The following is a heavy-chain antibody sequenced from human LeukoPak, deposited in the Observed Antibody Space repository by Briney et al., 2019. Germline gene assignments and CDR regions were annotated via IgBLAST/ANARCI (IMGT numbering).Heavy chain of an antibody. J-gene: IGHJ4*02. CDR3: ARVGGRWTIQYYFDC. CDR1: SGSISSYY. D-gene: IGHD1-26*01. CDR2: IYYSGST. Sequence: PSETLSLTCTVSSGSISSYYWSWIRQAPGKGLEWIGYIYYSGSTNYNPSLKSRVTISVDTSKNQFSLKLSSVTAADTAVYYCARVGGRWTIQYYFDCWGQGTLVTVSS. V-gene: IGHV4-59*01.